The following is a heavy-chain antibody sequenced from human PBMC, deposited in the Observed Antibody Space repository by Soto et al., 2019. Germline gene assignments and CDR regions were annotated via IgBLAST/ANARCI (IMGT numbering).Heavy chain of an antibody. J-gene: IGHJ5*02. D-gene: IGHD1-1*01. CDR2: IYYSGST. CDR3: ARAQYLFGTSEVYWFDP. Sequence: SVTLSLTCTVSGGSISSYYWSWIRQPPGKGLEWIGYIYYSGSTYYNPSLKSRVTISVDTSKNQFSLKLSSVTAADTAVYYCARAQYLFGTSEVYWFDPWGQGTLVTVSS. CDR1: GGSISSYY. V-gene: IGHV4-59*08.